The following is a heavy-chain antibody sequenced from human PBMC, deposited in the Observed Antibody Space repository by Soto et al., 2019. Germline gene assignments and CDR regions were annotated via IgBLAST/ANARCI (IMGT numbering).Heavy chain of an antibody. J-gene: IGHJ5*02. CDR2: IKPDGSEK. CDR3: ARSITTLGVVTISDDNWFDP. D-gene: IGHD3-3*01. Sequence: EGQLVESGGGLVQPGGSLRLSCEASGLTFSSYWMTWVRQAPGKGLEWVADIKPDGSEKYYVDSVEGRFTISRDNAKNSIYREMNSLRVEDTAVYYCARSITTLGVVTISDDNWFDPWCQGTPVTVSS. V-gene: IGHV3-7*03. CDR1: GLTFSSYW.